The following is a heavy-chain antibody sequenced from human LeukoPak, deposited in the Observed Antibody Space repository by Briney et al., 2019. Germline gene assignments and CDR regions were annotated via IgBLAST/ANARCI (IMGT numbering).Heavy chain of an antibody. CDR1: GYNFFSYW. J-gene: IGHJ4*02. CDR3: ARQPGSGTDYFDY. CDR2: IYPGDSST. V-gene: IGHV5-51*01. Sequence: GESLKISCKGSGYNFFSYWIGWVRQMPGKGLEWMGIIYPGDSSTRYSPSFQGQVTISADKSISTVYLQWTSLKASGTAMYFCARQPGSGTDYFDYWGQGTLVTVSS. D-gene: IGHD3-10*01.